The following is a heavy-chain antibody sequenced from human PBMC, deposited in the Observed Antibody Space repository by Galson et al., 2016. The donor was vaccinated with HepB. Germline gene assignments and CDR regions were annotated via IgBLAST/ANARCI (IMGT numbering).Heavy chain of an antibody. CDR3: GRFQGGDAFDY. CDR1: GFTFTTYY. Sequence: SLRLSCAASGFTFTTYYMHWVRQSPGKGLQWVSRIDTDGTATAYAESVKGRFTISRDNAKKMLYLQMNSLSAEDTAVYYCGRFQGGDAFDYWGQGTLVTVSS. D-gene: IGHD2-21*02. CDR2: IDTDGTAT. V-gene: IGHV3-74*01. J-gene: IGHJ4*02.